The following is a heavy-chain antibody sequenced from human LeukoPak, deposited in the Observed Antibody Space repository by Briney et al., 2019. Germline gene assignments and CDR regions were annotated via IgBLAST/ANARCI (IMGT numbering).Heavy chain of an antibody. CDR3: ARDVSWGSGIDY. CDR1: EFTFTSYA. V-gene: IGHV3-30-3*01. Sequence: AGGSLRLSCAASEFTFTSYAFHWVRQAPGKGLEWIAFISYDGSNRFYADSVKGRFTISRDNSKNTLYLQMNSLRAEDTAVYYCARDVSWGSGIDYWGQGTLVTVSS. J-gene: IGHJ4*02. D-gene: IGHD7-27*01. CDR2: ISYDGSNR.